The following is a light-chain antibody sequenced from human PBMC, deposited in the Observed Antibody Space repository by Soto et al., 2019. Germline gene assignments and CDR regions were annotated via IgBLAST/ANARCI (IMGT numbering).Light chain of an antibody. CDR3: QQYSGSPPT. J-gene: IGKJ2*01. V-gene: IGKV3-20*01. CDR2: GVF. Sequence: EIVLTQSPVTLSLSPGERVTLSCRASQRVYSDFFDWYQRKPGQAPRLLIYGVFNRASGIPDRFSGSGSETESTLTINTLEPEDSAVYFCQQYSGSPPTFGLGTKLEI. CDR1: QRVYSDF.